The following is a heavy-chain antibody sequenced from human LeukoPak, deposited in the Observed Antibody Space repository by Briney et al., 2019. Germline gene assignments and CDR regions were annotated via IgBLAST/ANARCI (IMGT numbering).Heavy chain of an antibody. CDR1: GGSLSSGGYY. CDR2: IYHSGST. CDR3: ARDPGIHIAARPGAFDI. D-gene: IGHD6-6*01. J-gene: IGHJ3*02. V-gene: IGHV4-30-2*01. Sequence: SETLSLTCPVSGGSLSSGGYYWSWIRQPPGKGLEWIGYIYHSGSTYYNPSLKSRVTISVDRSKNQFSLKLSSVTAADTAVYYCARDPGIHIAARPGAFDIWGQGTMVTVSS.